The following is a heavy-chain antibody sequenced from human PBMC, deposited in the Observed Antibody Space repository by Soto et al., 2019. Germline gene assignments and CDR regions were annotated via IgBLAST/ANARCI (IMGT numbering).Heavy chain of an antibody. CDR1: GYTFTSYA. CDR2: INAGNGNT. J-gene: IGHJ4*02. V-gene: IGHV1-3*01. Sequence: QVQLVQSEAEVKKPGASVKVSCKASGYTFTSYAMHWVRQAPGQRLEWMGWINAGNGNTKYSQKFQGRVTITRDTSASTAYMELSSLRSEDTAVYYCARDPRYGSGSYYFFDYWGQGTLVTVSS. CDR3: ARDPRYGSGSYYFFDY. D-gene: IGHD3-10*01.